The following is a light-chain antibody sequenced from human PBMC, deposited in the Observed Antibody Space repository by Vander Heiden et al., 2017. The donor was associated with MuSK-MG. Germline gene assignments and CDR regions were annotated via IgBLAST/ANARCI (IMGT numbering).Light chain of an antibody. CDR1: LLTKKY. CDR3: YSAFDNSQGI. Sequence: SHELTQPSSVSVSPGQTARITCSGDLLTKKYARWFQKKPDQAPLVVIYKDTERPAGIPERFSGSSSGSTVTLTINGAQVEDEADYYCYSAFDNSQGIFGRGTKLTVL. V-gene: IGLV3-27*01. J-gene: IGLJ2*01. CDR2: KDT.